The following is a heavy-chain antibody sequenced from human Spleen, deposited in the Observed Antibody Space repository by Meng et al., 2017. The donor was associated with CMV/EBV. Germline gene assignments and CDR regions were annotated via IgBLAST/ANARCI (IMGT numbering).Heavy chain of an antibody. J-gene: IGHJ2*01. V-gene: IGHV4-61*01. CDR1: GGSVSNGNYY. CDR3: ARTVRGYFDL. D-gene: IGHD3-10*02. CDR2: IHYTGST. Sequence: TCTVSGGSVSNGNYYWSWIRQPPGKALEWIAYIHYTGSTNYSPSLESRVTISVDTSNNQLSLKLSSVTAADTAVYYCARTVRGYFDLWGRGTLVTVSS.